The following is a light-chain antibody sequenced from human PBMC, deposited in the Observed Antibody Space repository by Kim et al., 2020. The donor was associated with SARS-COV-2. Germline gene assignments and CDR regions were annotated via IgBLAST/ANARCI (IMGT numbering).Light chain of an antibody. CDR1: SGHSTYA. V-gene: IGLV4-69*01. CDR3: QTWDTGIRV. J-gene: IGLJ3*02. CDR2: LNSDGSH. Sequence: SVKLTCILTSGHSTYAIAWHQQQPEKGPRFLMKLNSDGSHRRGDGIPDRFSGSSSGTERYLTISSVQAEDEADYYCQTWDTGIRVFGGGTK.